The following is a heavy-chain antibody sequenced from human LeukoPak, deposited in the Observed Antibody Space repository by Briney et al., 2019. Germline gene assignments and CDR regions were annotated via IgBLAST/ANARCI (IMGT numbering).Heavy chain of an antibody. Sequence: QTLSLTCAISGDSVAGKSVAWNWIRQSPSGGLEWLERTFFRSKWSNEYAVSVRSRIAVTPDTSKNQFSLQLYSVTPEDTAVYYCTRGAGPTHGLYYFDYWGQGTLVTVSS. CDR2: TFFRSKWSN. D-gene: IGHD1-14*01. CDR1: GDSVAGKSVA. V-gene: IGHV6-1*01. CDR3: TRGAGPTHGLYYFDY. J-gene: IGHJ4*02.